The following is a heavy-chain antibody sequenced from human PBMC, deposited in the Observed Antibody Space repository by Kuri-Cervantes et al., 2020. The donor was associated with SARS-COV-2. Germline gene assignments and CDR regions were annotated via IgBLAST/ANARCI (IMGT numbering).Heavy chain of an antibody. J-gene: IGHJ5*02. CDR3: AKAYSGVPDVLGDT. V-gene: IGHV1-2*04. Sequence: ASVKVSCKASGYTFTGYYMHWVRQAPGQGLEWMGWINPNSGGTNYAQKFQGWVTMTRDTSISTVYMELSRLRSDDTAVYYCAKAYSGVPDVLGDTWGQGIPVTVSS. D-gene: IGHD2-2*01. CDR2: INPNSGGT. CDR1: GYTFTGYY.